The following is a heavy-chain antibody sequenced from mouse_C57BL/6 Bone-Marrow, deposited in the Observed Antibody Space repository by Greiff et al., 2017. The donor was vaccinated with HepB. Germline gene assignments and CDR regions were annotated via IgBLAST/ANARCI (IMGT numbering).Heavy chain of an antibody. Sequence: EVKVVESGGGLVQPGGSLKLSCAASGFTFSDYYMYWVRQTPEKRLEWVAYISNGGGSTYYPDTVKGRFTISRDNAKNTLYLQMSRLKSEDTAMYYCARPTDGYYPAWFAYWGQGTLVTVSA. V-gene: IGHV5-12*01. CDR2: ISNGGGST. J-gene: IGHJ3*01. D-gene: IGHD2-3*01. CDR1: GFTFSDYY. CDR3: ARPTDGYYPAWFAY.